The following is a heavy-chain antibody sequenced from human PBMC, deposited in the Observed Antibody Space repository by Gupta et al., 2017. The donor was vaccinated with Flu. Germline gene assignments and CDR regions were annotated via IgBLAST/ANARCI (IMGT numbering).Heavy chain of an antibody. Sequence: EVQLVESGGGLVKPGGSLRLSCAASGFTFSSYSMNWVRQAPGKGLGWVSSISSNSSYIYYADSVKGRFTISRDNAKNSLYLQMNSLRAEDTAVYYCARDGKAVAGSFDYWGQGTLVTVSS. CDR2: ISSNSSYI. J-gene: IGHJ4*02. CDR1: GFTFSSYS. V-gene: IGHV3-21*01. CDR3: ARDGKAVAGSFDY. D-gene: IGHD6-19*01.